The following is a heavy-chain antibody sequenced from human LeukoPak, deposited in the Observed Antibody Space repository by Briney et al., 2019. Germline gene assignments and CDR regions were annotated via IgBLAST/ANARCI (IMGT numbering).Heavy chain of an antibody. D-gene: IGHD3-10*01. V-gene: IGHV5-51*01. CDR3: ARETFGGTAFDI. CDR1: GFSFPNYW. CDR2: IYPEDSDT. Sequence: GESLKISCNGSGFSFPNYWIGWVRQMPGKGLERMGIIYPEDSDTRYSPSFQGHVTMSADTSIMTAYLHWSSLKASDTAMYYCARETFGGTAFDIWGQGTMVTVSS. J-gene: IGHJ3*02.